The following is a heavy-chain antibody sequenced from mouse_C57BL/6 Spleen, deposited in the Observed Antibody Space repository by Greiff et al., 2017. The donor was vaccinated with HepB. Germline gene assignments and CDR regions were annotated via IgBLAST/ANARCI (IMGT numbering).Heavy chain of an antibody. D-gene: IGHD1-1*01. CDR1: GYTFTSYW. J-gene: IGHJ2*01. CDR2: TNPTNGRT. CDR3: AKNQKLVANYFDH. Sequence: VQLQQSGAELVKAGASVKMSCKASGYTFTSYWMHWVKQRLGQGLEWFAETNPTNGRTYYNEKFKSKATLTVDKSSSTAYMLLSGPTFEDSAVYYCAKNQKLVANYFDHWGQVTTLTVSS. V-gene: IGHV1S81*02.